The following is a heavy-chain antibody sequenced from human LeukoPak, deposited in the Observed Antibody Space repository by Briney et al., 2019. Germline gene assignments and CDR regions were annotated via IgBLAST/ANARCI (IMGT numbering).Heavy chain of an antibody. CDR3: ARGAYYYGSGTADWFDP. CDR1: GGSISSYY. V-gene: IGHV4-4*07. CDR2: IYTSGST. Sequence: PSETLSLTCTVSGGSISSYYWSWIRQPAGKGLEWIGRIYTSGSTNYNPSLKSRVTMSVVTSKNQFSLELSSVTAADTAVYYCARGAYYYGSGTADWFDPWGQGTLVTVSS. D-gene: IGHD3-10*01. J-gene: IGHJ5*02.